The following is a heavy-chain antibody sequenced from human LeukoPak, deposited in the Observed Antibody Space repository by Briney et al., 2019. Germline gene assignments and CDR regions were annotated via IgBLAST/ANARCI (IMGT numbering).Heavy chain of an antibody. CDR2: ISGSGGST. Sequence: GGSLRLSCAASGFTFSSYGMSWVRQAPGKGLEWVSAISGSGGSTYYADSVKGRFTISRDNSKNTLYLQMNSLRAEDTAVYYCANIILSQEYYDFWSGYYPYWTHFDYWGQGTLVTVSS. CDR1: GFTFSSYG. V-gene: IGHV3-23*01. CDR3: ANIILSQEYYDFWSGYYPYWTHFDY. D-gene: IGHD3-3*01. J-gene: IGHJ4*02.